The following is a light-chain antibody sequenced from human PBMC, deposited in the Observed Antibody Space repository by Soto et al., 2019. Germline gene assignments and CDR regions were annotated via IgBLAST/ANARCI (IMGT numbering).Light chain of an antibody. V-gene: IGKV1-8*01. CDR1: QGISSY. CDR3: QQYYSYSYT. Sequence: AIRMTQSPSSFSASTGDRVTITCRASQGISSYLAWYQQKPGKAPKLMIYAASTLQSGVPSRFSGSGSGTDFTLTISCLQSEDFATYYCQQYYSYSYTLGQGTKLEIK. CDR2: AAS. J-gene: IGKJ2*01.